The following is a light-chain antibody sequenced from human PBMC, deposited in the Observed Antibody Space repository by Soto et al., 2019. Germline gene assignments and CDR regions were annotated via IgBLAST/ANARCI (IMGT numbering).Light chain of an antibody. J-gene: IGLJ2*01. Sequence: SALTQPASVSGSPGQSITISCTGTRSDVWSFNLVSWYQQHPGKAPKLIIYEGAKRPSGVSNRFSGSNSGNTASLTISGLQAEDEADYFCCFYAASITVAFGGGTKLTVL. CDR2: EGA. CDR3: CFYAASITVA. V-gene: IGLV2-23*01. CDR1: RSDVWSFNL.